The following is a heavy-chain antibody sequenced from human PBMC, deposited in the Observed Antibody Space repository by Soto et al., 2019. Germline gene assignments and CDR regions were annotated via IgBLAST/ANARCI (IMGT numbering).Heavy chain of an antibody. CDR1: GYTFTSYG. J-gene: IGHJ4*02. Sequence: QVQLVQSGAEVKKPGASVKVSCKASGYTFTSYGISWVRQAPGQGLEWMGWISAYNGNTNYAQKLQGRVTMTTDTATSTAYMELRSLRSEDTAVYYCARVSGYSGGWYFGVRGSFDYWGQGTLVTVST. V-gene: IGHV1-18*01. D-gene: IGHD6-19*01. CDR2: ISAYNGNT. CDR3: ARVSGYSGGWYFGVRGSFDY.